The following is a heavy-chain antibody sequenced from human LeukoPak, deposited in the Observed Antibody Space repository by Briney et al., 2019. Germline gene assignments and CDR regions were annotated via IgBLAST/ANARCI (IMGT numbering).Heavy chain of an antibody. Sequence: ASVKVSCKASGYTFTGYYMHWVRQAPGQGLEWMGRINPNSGGTNYAQKFQGRVTMIRDTSISTAYMELSRLRSDDTAVYYCARGRYYYDSSGFSNWFYPWGQGTLVTVSS. CDR2: INPNSGGT. J-gene: IGHJ5*02. CDR3: ARGRYYYDSSGFSNWFYP. D-gene: IGHD3-22*01. V-gene: IGHV1-2*06. CDR1: GYTFTGYY.